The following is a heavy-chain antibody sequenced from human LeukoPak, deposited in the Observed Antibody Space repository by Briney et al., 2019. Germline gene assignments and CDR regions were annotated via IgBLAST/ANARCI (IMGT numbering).Heavy chain of an antibody. Sequence: GGSLRLSCTVSGFIFSNSGMHWVRQAPGKGLEWVAVISYDGSNKYYADSVKGRFTISRDNSKNTLYLQMNSLRAEDTAVYYCAKDPHYYDSSGYYPEDWGQGTLVTVSS. J-gene: IGHJ4*02. CDR1: GFIFSNSG. D-gene: IGHD3-22*01. V-gene: IGHV3-30*18. CDR3: AKDPHYYDSSGYYPED. CDR2: ISYDGSNK.